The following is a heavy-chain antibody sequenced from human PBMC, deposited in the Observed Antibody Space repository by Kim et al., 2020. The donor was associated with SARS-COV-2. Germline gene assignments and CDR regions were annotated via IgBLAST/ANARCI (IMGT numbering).Heavy chain of an antibody. CDR1: GYTFTNYD. J-gene: IGHJ5*02. CDR3: AREFGCGERLPKNWVDP. Sequence: ASVKVSCKASGYTFTNYDVNWVRQAPGQGPEWMGWMDPNSGDTGLVQKFQGRVLLTTNTSKDTAYMELRNLRFEDTAVYYCAREFGCGERLPKNWVDPRG. V-gene: IGHV1-8*01. CDR2: MDPNSGDT. D-gene: IGHD3-10*01.